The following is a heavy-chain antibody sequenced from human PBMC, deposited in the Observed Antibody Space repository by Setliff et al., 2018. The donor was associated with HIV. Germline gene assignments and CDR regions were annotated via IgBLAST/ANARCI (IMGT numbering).Heavy chain of an antibody. V-gene: IGHV3-49*04. J-gene: IGHJ3*02. CDR1: GFTFGDYA. CDR2: IRSKAYGGTT. D-gene: IGHD5-18*01. CDR3: TRDKGYAFDI. Sequence: QSGGSLRLSCTASGFTFGDYAMSWVRQAPGKGLEWVGFIRSKAYGGTTEYAASVKDRFTVSRDDSKSIAYLQINSLKTEDTAVYYCTRDKGYAFDIWGQGTTVTVSS.